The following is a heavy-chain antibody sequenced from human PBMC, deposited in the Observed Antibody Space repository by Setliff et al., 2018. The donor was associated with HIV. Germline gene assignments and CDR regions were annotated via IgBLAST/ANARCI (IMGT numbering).Heavy chain of an antibody. CDR2: VHYTGST. D-gene: IGHD3-22*01. Sequence: PSETLSLTCAVSGYSITTGYQWGWIRQSPGKGLEWIGSVHYTGSTQYNPSLKSRLTMSVDKSNNQFSLRLTSVTAADSAVYYCARDRLTYYFDYWGQGILVTVSS. J-gene: IGHJ4*02. CDR1: GYSITTGYQ. CDR3: ARDRLTYYFDY. V-gene: IGHV4-38-2*02.